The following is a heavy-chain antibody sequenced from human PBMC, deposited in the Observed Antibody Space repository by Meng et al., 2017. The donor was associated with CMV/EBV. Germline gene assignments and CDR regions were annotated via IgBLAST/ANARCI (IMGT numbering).Heavy chain of an antibody. J-gene: IGHJ4*02. Sequence: QLVQSGAGDKKPVASVKVSCKASGYTFSSYGISLVRQAPGQGLEWMGWISGYNRQTKYAQKFQGRVTMTTDTPTSTAYMELRSLRSEDTAVYYCARIYDSSGYYNYYFDYWGQGTLVTVSS. CDR3: ARIYDSSGYYNYYFDY. CDR1: GYTFSSYG. D-gene: IGHD3-22*01. CDR2: ISGYNRQT. V-gene: IGHV1-18*01.